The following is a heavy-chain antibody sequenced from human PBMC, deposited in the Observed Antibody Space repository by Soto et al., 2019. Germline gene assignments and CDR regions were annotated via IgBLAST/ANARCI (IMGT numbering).Heavy chain of an antibody. Sequence: PGGSLRLSCAASGFTFSSYSMNWVRQAPGKGLEWVSSISSSSSYIYYADSVKGRFTISRDNAKNSLYLQMNSLRAEDTAVYYCARDLALLGYYNYYGMDVWGQGTTVTVSS. D-gene: IGHD3-16*01. J-gene: IGHJ6*01. CDR2: ISSSSSYI. CDR1: GFTFSSYS. CDR3: ARDLALLGYYNYYGMDV. V-gene: IGHV3-21*01.